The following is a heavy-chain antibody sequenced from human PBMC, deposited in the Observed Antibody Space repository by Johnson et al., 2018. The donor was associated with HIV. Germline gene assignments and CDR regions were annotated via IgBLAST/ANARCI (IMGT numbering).Heavy chain of an antibody. CDR3: SRSMTTVTVAFDI. Sequence: MLLVESGGGVVRPGGSLRLSCAASGFTFDDYGMSWVRQGPGKGLEWVSDINWNGGSTDYAASVKGRFTISRDNSKNTLYLQMNSLRAEETSVYYWSRSMTTVTVAFDIWGQGTMVTVSS. J-gene: IGHJ3*02. V-gene: IGHV3-20*04. CDR2: INWNGGST. D-gene: IGHD4-17*01. CDR1: GFTFDDYG.